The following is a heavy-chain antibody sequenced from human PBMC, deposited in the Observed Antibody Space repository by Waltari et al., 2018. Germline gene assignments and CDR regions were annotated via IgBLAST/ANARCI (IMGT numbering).Heavy chain of an antibody. V-gene: IGHV3-11*01. CDR1: GFTFNTRY. J-gene: IGHJ4*02. Sequence: QAQLEESGGGLVKPGETLRLSCTGPGFTFNTRYMSWFRPTPGKRLEWISYINSRSNTTYYADSVRGRFTISRDNAVNSLFLHLSSLRANDTGIYYCATRLKNPEYDFWGQGTPVTVTS. CDR2: INSRSNTT. CDR3: ATRLKNPEYDF.